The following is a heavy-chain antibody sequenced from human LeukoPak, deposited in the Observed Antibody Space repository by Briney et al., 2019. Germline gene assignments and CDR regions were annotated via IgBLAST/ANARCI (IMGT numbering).Heavy chain of an antibody. CDR2: IYYSGST. J-gene: IGHJ3*02. CDR1: GGSISSSSYY. D-gene: IGHD3-10*01. Sequence: PSETLSLTCTVSGGSISSSSYYWGWIRQPPGKGLEWIGSIYYSGSTYYNPSLKSRVTISVDTSKNQFSLKLSSVTAADTAVYYCARLRGSTCAFDIWGQGTMVTVSS. V-gene: IGHV4-39*01. CDR3: ARLRGSTCAFDI.